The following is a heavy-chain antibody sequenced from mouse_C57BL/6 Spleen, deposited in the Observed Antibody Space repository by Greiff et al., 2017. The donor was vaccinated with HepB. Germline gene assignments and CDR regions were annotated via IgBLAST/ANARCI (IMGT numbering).Heavy chain of an antibody. CDR2: ISSGSSTI. Sequence: EVNVVESGGGLVKPGGSLKLSCAASGFTFSDYGMHWVRQAPEKGLEWVAYISSGSSTIYYADTVKGRFTISRDNAKNTLFLQMTSLRSEDTAMYYCARVELLRYGYFDYWGQGTTLTVSS. V-gene: IGHV5-17*01. D-gene: IGHD1-1*01. CDR1: GFTFSDYG. CDR3: ARVELLRYGYFDY. J-gene: IGHJ2*01.